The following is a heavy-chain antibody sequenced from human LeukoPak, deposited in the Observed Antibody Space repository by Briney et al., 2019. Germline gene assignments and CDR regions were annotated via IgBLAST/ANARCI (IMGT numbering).Heavy chain of an antibody. CDR2: ISSSGSTI. J-gene: IGHJ6*02. Sequence: PGGSLRLSCAASGFTFSDYYMSWIRQAPGKGPEWVSYISSSGSTIYYADSVKGRFTISRDNAKNSLYLQMNSLRAEDTAVYYCARDRNNLDYYYYGMDVWGQGTTVTVSS. V-gene: IGHV3-11*01. CDR3: ARDRNNLDYYYYGMDV. CDR1: GFTFSDYY. D-gene: IGHD1-20*01.